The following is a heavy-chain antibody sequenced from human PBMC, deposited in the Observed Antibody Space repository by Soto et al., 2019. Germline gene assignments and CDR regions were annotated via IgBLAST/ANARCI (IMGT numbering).Heavy chain of an antibody. J-gene: IGHJ5*02. Sequence: PSETLSLTCTVSGGSISSYYWSWIRQPPGKGLEWIGYIYYSGSTNYNPSLKSRVTISVDTSKNQFSLKLSSVTAADTAVYYCARDQGRTRWFDPWGQGTLVTV. CDR3: ARDQGRTRWFDP. CDR2: IYYSGST. CDR1: GGSISSYY. V-gene: IGHV4-59*01.